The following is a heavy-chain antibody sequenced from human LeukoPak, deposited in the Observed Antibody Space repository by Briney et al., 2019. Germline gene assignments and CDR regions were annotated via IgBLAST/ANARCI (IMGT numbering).Heavy chain of an antibody. Sequence: SQTLSLTCAISGDSVSSNNAAWNWITQSPSGGLEWLGTTYYRSKWYNDYAVSVKSRITINPDTSKNQFSLQLNSVTPEDTAVYYCARLISGSADMDVWGQGTTVTVSS. D-gene: IGHD1-26*01. CDR2: TYYRSKWYN. CDR1: GDSVSSNNAA. V-gene: IGHV6-1*01. CDR3: ARLISGSADMDV. J-gene: IGHJ6*02.